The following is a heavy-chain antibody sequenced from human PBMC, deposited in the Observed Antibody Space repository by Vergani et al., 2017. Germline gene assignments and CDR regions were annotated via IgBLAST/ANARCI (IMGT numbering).Heavy chain of an antibody. CDR2: ISGSGGST. J-gene: IGHJ6*02. Sequence: EVQLLESGGDLVQPGGSLRLSCVASGFTFNHYAMNWVRQAPGKGLEWVSGISGSGGSTYYAGSVKGRFTISRDSSKNTLYLQMNSLSAGDTAVYYCAKPNPRDTXYYYLYYYHAMDVWGQGTTVTVSS. D-gene: IGHD2-21*02. CDR1: GFTFNHYA. CDR3: AKPNPRDTXYYYLYYYHAMDV. V-gene: IGHV3-23*01.